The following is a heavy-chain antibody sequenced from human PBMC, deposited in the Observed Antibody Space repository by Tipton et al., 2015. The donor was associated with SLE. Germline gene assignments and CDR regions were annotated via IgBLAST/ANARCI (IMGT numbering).Heavy chain of an antibody. Sequence: TLSLTCTVSGGSISSYYWSWIRQPPGKGLEWVGYIYYSGSTNYNPSLKSRVTISVDTSKNQFSLKLSSVTAADTAVYYCARGDSGSHWIFDYWGQGTLVTVSS. CDR1: GGSISSYY. CDR2: IYYSGST. V-gene: IGHV4-59*01. D-gene: IGHD1-26*01. J-gene: IGHJ4*02. CDR3: ARGDSGSHWIFDY.